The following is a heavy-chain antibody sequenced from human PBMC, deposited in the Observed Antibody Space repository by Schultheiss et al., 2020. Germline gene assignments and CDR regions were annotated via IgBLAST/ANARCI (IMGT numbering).Heavy chain of an antibody. CDR1: GGTFSSYP. D-gene: IGHD2-15*01. CDR3: ARDLRYCSGGSCYPFNWFDP. J-gene: IGHJ5*02. V-gene: IGHV1-69*13. Sequence: SVKVSCKASGGTFSSYPISWVRQAPGQGLEWMGGILPMFGTANTAQKFQGRVTITADESTSTVYMELSSLRSEDTAVYYCARDLRYCSGGSCYPFNWFDPWGQGTLVTVS. CDR2: ILPMFGTA.